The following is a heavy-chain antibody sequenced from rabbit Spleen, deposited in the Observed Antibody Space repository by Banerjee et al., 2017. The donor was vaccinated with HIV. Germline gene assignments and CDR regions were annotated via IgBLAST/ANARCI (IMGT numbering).Heavy chain of an antibody. CDR1: GFSFSSSDY. D-gene: IGHD8-1*01. J-gene: IGHJ6*01. CDR3: ARDTGSSFSSYGMDL. CDR2: IAGSSSGFT. V-gene: IGHV1S40*01. Sequence: QSLEESGGGLVQPEGSLALTCKASGFSFSSSDYICWVRQAPGKGLEWISCIAGSSSGFTYSATWAKGRFTISKTSSTTVTLQMTSLTAADMATYFCARDTGSSFSSYGMDLWGPGTLVTVS.